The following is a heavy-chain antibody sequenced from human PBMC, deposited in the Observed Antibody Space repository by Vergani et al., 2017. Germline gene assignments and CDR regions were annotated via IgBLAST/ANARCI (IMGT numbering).Heavy chain of an antibody. J-gene: IGHJ6*02. D-gene: IGHD3-10*01. CDR3: ARVITMVRGVTYYGMDV. CDR1: GGSFSGYY. CDR2: INHSGST. Sequence: QLQLQESGPGLLKPSETLSLTCAVYGGSFSGYYWSWIRQPPGKGLEWIGEINHSGSTNYNPSLKSRVTISVDTSKNQFSLKLSSVTAADTAVYYCARVITMVRGVTYYGMDVWGQGTTVTVSS. V-gene: IGHV4-34*01.